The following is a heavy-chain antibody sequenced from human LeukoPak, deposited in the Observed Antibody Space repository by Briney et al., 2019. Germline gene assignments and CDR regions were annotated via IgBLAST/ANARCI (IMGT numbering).Heavy chain of an antibody. CDR2: ISSSGSTI. CDR3: ARGNDYGDYSYLLY. CDR1: GFTFSDYY. D-gene: IGHD4-17*01. V-gene: IGHV3-11*01. J-gene: IGHJ4*02. Sequence: PGGSLRLSCAASGFTFSDYYMSWIRQAPGKGLEWVSYISSSGSTIYYADSVKGRFTISRDNAKNSLYLQMNSLRAEDTAAYYCARGNDYGDYSYLLYWGQGTLVTVSS.